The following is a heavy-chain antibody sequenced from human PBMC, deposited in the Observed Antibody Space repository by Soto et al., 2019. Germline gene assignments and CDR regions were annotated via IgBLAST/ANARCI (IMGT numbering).Heavy chain of an antibody. CDR3: ARDVLPPHCISTSCLALGYYYYGMDV. D-gene: IGHD2-2*01. CDR1: GFTFSSYA. Sequence: PGGSLRLSCAASGFTFSSYAMHWVRQAPGKGLEWVAVISYDGSNKYYADSVKGRFTISRDNSKNTLYLQMNSLRAEDTAVYYCARDVLPPHCISTSCLALGYYYYGMDVWGQGTTVTVSS. CDR2: ISYDGSNK. V-gene: IGHV3-30-3*01. J-gene: IGHJ6*02.